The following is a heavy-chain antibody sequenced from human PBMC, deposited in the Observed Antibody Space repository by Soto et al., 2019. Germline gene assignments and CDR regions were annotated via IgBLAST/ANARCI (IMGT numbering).Heavy chain of an antibody. J-gene: IGHJ5*02. D-gene: IGHD3-22*01. CDR1: GFTFSSYT. V-gene: IGHV3-30-3*01. CDR3: ARGTTFYYGTGFDP. CDR2: ISYDGSNI. Sequence: QVQLVESGGGVVQPGRSLRLSCAASGFTFSSYTMHWVRQAPGRGLDWVALISYDGSNIYYADSVKGRFTISRDNSKNTLYLEMNSLRAEDTALFSCARGTTFYYGTGFDPWGQGTLVTVSS.